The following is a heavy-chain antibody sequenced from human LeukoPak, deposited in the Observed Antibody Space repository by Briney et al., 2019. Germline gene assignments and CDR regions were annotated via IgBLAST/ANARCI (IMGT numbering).Heavy chain of an antibody. CDR1: AGSVSGSY. D-gene: IGHD3-10*01. Sequence: SDTLSHTCAVAAGSVSGSYWSWISQPPRHDLESFGEINHSGSTNYNPSLKSRVTISVDTSKIQFSLKLSSVTAADTAVYYCATGPYGSGVIFDYWGQGTLVTVSS. CDR3: ATGPYGSGVIFDY. J-gene: IGHJ4*02. V-gene: IGHV4-34*01. CDR2: INHSGST.